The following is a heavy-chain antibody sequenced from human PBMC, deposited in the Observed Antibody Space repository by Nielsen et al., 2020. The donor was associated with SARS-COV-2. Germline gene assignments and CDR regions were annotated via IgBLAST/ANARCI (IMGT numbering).Heavy chain of an antibody. J-gene: IGHJ4*02. V-gene: IGHV1-46*01. D-gene: IGHD5-18*01. CDR1: GYYFTSYS. Sequence: ASVKVSCKASGYYFTSYSLHWVRQAPGQGLEWIGIINARTGNTSYAQKFQGSVTMTRDTSTRTFYMELSSLRSEDTAVYYCARDPTAMAPHYFDYWGQGTLVTVSS. CDR3: ARDPTAMAPHYFDY. CDR2: INARTGNT.